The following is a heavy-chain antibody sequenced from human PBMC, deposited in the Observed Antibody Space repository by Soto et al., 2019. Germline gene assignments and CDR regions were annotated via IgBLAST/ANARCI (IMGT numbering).Heavy chain of an antibody. CDR3: ANYYYDMADHDDDTPRPPDY. CDR1: GFTFSSYA. Sequence: GGSLRLSCAASGFTFSSYAMHWVRQAPGKGLEWVAVISYDGSNKYYADSVKGRFTISRDNSKNTLYLQMNSLRAEDTAVYYCANYYYDMADHDDDTPRPPDYWGQGTLVTVSS. CDR2: ISYDGSNK. V-gene: IGHV3-30-3*01. D-gene: IGHD3-22*01. J-gene: IGHJ4*02.